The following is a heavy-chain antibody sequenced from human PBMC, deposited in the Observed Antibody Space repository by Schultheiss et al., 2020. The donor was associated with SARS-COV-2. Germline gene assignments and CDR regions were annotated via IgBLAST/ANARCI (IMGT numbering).Heavy chain of an antibody. J-gene: IGHJ3*02. CDR2: ISGSGGST. Sequence: GESLKISCAASGFTFSSYAMSWVRQAPGKGLEWVSAISGSGGSTYYADSVKGRFTISRDNSKNTLYLQMNSLRAEDTAVYYCARASPGFLEWLLRDAFDIWGQGTMVTVSS. CDR1: GFTFSSYA. V-gene: IGHV3-23*01. CDR3: ARASPGFLEWLLRDAFDI. D-gene: IGHD3-3*01.